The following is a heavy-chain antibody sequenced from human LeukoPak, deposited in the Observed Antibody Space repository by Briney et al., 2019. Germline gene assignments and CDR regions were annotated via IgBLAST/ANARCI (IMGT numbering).Heavy chain of an antibody. CDR3: AADRSSWYPVDFDF. V-gene: IGHV3-9*01. Sequence: GRSLRLSCAASGFPFDEYGMHWVRQAPGKGLEWVSGISWNSGNVVYAHSVKGRFTISRDNAKNSLYLQMNSLGPEDTALYYCAADRSSWYPVDFDFWGQGILVTVSS. CDR2: ISWNSGNV. CDR1: GFPFDEYG. J-gene: IGHJ4*02. D-gene: IGHD6-19*01.